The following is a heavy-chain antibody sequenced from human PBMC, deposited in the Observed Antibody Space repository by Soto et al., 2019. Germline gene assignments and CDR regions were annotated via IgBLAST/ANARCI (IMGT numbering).Heavy chain of an antibody. V-gene: IGHV1-69*06. CDR1: GSRFSNYV. D-gene: IGHD2-2*02. CDR2: IIPIFNST. Sequence: QVQLVQSGAEAKTPGSSLKVSCTVSGSRFSNYVISWVRQAPGHGLEWLGRIIPIFNSTQYAQKFQGRVTITADKSTNTASLELSSLRSDDTAVYYCAREGRGKKAGYNGLVSLGYWGQGTLVTVSS. J-gene: IGHJ4*02. CDR3: AREGRGKKAGYNGLVSLGY.